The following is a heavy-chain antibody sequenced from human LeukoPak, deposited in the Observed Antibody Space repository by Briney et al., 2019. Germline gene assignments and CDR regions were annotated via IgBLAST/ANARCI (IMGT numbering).Heavy chain of an antibody. CDR3: ATGVHGIAAAGDYYFDY. Sequence: SSETPSLTCTVSDGSITRYYWSWIRQPPGKGLEWIGYIYYIGSTNYNPSLKSRVTMSVDTSNNQFSLKLSSVTAADTAVYYCATGVHGIAAAGDYYFDYWGQGTLVTVSS. CDR1: DGSITRYY. V-gene: IGHV4-59*03. CDR2: IYYIGST. D-gene: IGHD6-13*01. J-gene: IGHJ4*02.